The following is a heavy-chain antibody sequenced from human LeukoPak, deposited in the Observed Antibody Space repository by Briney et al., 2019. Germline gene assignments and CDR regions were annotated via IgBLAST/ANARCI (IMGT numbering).Heavy chain of an antibody. CDR1: GFTFINAR. J-gene: IGHJ4*02. V-gene: IGHV3-15*01. CDR3: ATYFPITSRH. D-gene: IGHD1-14*01. Sequence: GGSLRLSCAASGFTFINARMSWVRQAPGKGLEWVGHIKKKADGGTTDYAAPVQGRFTISRDDSKDTLYLQMNSLKTEDTAVYYCATYFPITSRHWGQGALVTVSS. CDR2: IKKKADGGTT.